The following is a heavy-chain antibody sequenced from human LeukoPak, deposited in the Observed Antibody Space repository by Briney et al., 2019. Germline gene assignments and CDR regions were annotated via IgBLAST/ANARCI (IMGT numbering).Heavy chain of an antibody. CDR2: INTYNGNT. CDR3: ARDPSLIVGASISFFDY. J-gene: IGHJ4*02. V-gene: IGHV1-18*01. D-gene: IGHD1-26*01. CDR1: GYTFSSYG. Sequence: GASVKVSCKASGYTFSSYGISWVRQAPGQGLEWMGWINTYNGNTNYAQKFQGRVTMTTDTSTSTAHMDLRSLRSDDTAVYYCARDPSLIVGASISFFDYWGQGTLVTVSS.